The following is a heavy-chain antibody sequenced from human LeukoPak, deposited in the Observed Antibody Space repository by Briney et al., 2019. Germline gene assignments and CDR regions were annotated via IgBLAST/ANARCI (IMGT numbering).Heavy chain of an antibody. V-gene: IGHV4-39*07. D-gene: IGHD3-10*01. CDR2: IYYSGST. Sequence: PSETLSLTCTVSGGSISSSSYYWGWIRQPPGKGLEWIGSIYYSGSTYYNPSLKSRVTISVDTSKNQFSLKLSSVTAADTAVYYCARDFAWFGELSYYYMDVWGKGTTVTVSS. J-gene: IGHJ6*03. CDR1: GGSISSSSYY. CDR3: ARDFAWFGELSYYYMDV.